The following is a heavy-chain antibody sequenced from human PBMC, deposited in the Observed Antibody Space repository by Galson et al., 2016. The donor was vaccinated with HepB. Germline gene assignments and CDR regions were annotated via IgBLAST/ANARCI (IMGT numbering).Heavy chain of an antibody. D-gene: IGHD4-11*01. J-gene: IGHJ5*02. CDR2: IYHSGST. Sequence: TLSLTCAVSGGSISSGSYSWNWIRQPPGRGLEWIGYIYHSGSTYSNPSLKTRVTISVDSSKNQFSLKLNSVTAADPAVYYCARARLQQGVRVDWFDPWGQGTLVTVSS. CDR1: GGSISSGSYS. CDR3: ARARLQQGVRVDWFDP. V-gene: IGHV4-30-2*01.